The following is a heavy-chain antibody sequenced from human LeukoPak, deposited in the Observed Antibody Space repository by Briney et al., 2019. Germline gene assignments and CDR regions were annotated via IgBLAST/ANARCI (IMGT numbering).Heavy chain of an antibody. CDR1: GGSISSYY. V-gene: IGHV4-59*01. CDR2: IYYSGST. D-gene: IGHD3-3*01. J-gene: IGHJ5*02. Sequence: SETLSLTCTMSGGSISSYYWSWIRQPPGKGLEWIGYIYYSGSTNYNPSLKSRVTIAVDTSKNQFSLNLSSVTAADTAVYYCVRGSGYYNWFDPWGQGTLVTVSS. CDR3: VRGSGYYNWFDP.